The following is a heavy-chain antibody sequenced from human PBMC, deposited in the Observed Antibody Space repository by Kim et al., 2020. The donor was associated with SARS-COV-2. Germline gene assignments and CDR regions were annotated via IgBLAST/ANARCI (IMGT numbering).Heavy chain of an antibody. Sequence: SETLSLTCTVSGGSISSRSYSWGWIRQPPGKGLEWIGSFYYSGSTFYNSSLKSRVTISVDTSKNHFSLKLSSVTAADTAVYYCARHLITLGGYFDRWGRGTLAT. CDR3: ARHLITLGGYFDR. J-gene: IGHJ2*01. D-gene: IGHD1-20*01. CDR1: GGSISSRSYS. V-gene: IGHV4-39*01. CDR2: FYYSGST.